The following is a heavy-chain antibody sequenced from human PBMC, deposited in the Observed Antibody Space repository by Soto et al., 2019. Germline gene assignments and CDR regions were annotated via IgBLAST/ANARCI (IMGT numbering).Heavy chain of an antibody. CDR1: GFTFSSYE. CDR2: ISSSGSTI. CDR3: ARRGGSFYSHYYYGMDV. D-gene: IGHD1-26*01. Sequence: GSLRLSCAASGFTFSSYEMNWVRQAPGKGLEWVSYISSSGSTIYYADSVKGRFTISRDNAKNSLYLQMNSLRAEDTAVYYCARRGGSFYSHYYYGMDVWGQGTTVTVSS. V-gene: IGHV3-48*03. J-gene: IGHJ6*02.